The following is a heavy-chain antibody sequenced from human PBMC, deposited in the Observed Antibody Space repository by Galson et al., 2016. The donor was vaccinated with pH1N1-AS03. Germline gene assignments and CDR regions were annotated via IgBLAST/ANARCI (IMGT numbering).Heavy chain of an antibody. CDR1: GFAFGHYA. J-gene: IGHJ4*02. V-gene: IGHV3-23*01. Sequence: SLRLSCAASGFAFGHYAMTWVRQAPGQGLEWVSTIAGSGGTAYYADLVSGRFTISRDNSKNTLNLQLNSVRAEDTAVYYCAKGSAPLLLGNFESWGQGTLVTVSS. CDR2: IAGSGGTA. D-gene: IGHD1-14*01. CDR3: AKGSAPLLLGNFES.